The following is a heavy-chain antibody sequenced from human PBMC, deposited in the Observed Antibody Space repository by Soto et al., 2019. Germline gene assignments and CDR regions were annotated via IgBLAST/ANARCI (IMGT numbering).Heavy chain of an antibody. J-gene: IGHJ6*02. CDR3: ARDAGYDGLDV. Sequence: EVQLVESGGGVVQSGGSLGLSCAASGFTFSTYDMHWVRQRPGKGLEWVSLIGTAGDTYFPDSVKGRFTVSRDNAKNSFYLQMNKLKAGDTAVYYCARDAGYDGLDVWGRGTTVFVSS. CDR1: GFTFSTYD. V-gene: IGHV3-13*01. CDR2: IGTAGDT.